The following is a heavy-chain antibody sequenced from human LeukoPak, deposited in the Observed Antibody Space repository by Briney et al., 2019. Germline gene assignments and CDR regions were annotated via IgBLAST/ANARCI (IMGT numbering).Heavy chain of an antibody. J-gene: IGHJ1*01. CDR3: ATYSILNAREFRY. V-gene: IGHV3-7*01. Sequence: GGSLRLSCAASGFTVSSNYMSWVRQAPGKGLEWVANVQHIGGETYYVDSVKGRFTISRDNAKNSVYLQMNSLGADDTAVYYCATYSILNAREFRYWGQGTLVTVTS. CDR1: GFTVSSNY. CDR2: VQHIGGET. D-gene: IGHD4-11*01.